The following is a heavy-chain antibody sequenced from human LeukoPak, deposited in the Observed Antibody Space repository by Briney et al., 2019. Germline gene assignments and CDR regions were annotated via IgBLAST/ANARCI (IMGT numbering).Heavy chain of an antibody. Sequence: PSETLSLTCAVYGGSFRGYNWGGIPHPQGKGRGWIGEINHSGSTNYNPSLKSRVTISVDTSKNQFSLKLSSVTAADTAVYYCARSFYGGHYYYYYYMDVWGKGTTVTVSS. J-gene: IGHJ6*03. CDR1: GGSFRGYN. V-gene: IGHV4-34*01. D-gene: IGHD4-23*01. CDR2: INHSGST. CDR3: ARSFYGGHYYYYYYMDV.